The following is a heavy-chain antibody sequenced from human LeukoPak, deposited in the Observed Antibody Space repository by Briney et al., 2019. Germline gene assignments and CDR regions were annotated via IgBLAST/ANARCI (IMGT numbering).Heavy chain of an antibody. CDR1: GFTFSSYA. CDR2: ISGSGGST. D-gene: IGHD2-2*01. Sequence: PGGSLRLSCAASGFTFSSYAMSWVRQAPGKGLEWVSAISGSGGSTYYADSVKGRFTISRDNSKNTLYLQMNSLRAEDTAVYYCAKVGNGGDIVVVPAATDAFDIWGQGTMVTVSS. V-gene: IGHV3-23*01. J-gene: IGHJ3*02. CDR3: AKVGNGGDIVVVPAATDAFDI.